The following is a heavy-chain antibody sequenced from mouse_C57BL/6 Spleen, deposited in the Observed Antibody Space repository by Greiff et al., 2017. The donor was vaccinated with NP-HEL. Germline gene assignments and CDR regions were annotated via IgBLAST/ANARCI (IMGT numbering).Heavy chain of an antibody. CDR1: GYTFTSYW. Sequence: QVQLQQPGAELVKPGASVKLSCKASGYTFTSYWMHWVKQRPGQGLEWIGMIHPNSGSTNYNEKFKSKATLTVDKSSSTAYMQLSSLTSVDSAVYYCARIYYDYDDYFDYWGQGTTLTVSS. CDR3: ARIYYDYDDYFDY. J-gene: IGHJ2*01. V-gene: IGHV1-64*01. CDR2: IHPNSGST. D-gene: IGHD2-4*01.